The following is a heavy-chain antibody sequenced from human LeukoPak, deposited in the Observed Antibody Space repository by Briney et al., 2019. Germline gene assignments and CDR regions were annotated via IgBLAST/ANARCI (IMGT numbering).Heavy chain of an antibody. CDR3: ARNWNDSPIDY. CDR2: ISSSSSYI. J-gene: IGHJ4*02. CDR1: GFTFSSYS. V-gene: IGHV3-21*01. Sequence: PGGSLRLSCAASGFTFSSYSMNWVRRAPGKGLEWVSSISSSSSYIYYADSVKGRFTISRDNAKNSLYLQMNSLRAEDTAVYYCARNWNDSPIDYWGQGTLVTVSS. D-gene: IGHD1-1*01.